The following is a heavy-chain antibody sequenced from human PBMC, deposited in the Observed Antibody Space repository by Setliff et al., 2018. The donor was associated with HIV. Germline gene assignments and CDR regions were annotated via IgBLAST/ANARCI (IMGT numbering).Heavy chain of an antibody. J-gene: IGHJ4*02. CDR1: GFTLSSYG. CDR2: ISYDGSNK. Sequence: LRLSCAASGFTLSSYGMHWVRQAPGKGLEWVAVISYDGSNKYYADSVEGRFTISRDNSKNTLSLHMNSLTTEDTAIYYCAKDRSQGLPPIQPFDSWGQGTQVTVS. V-gene: IGHV3-30*18. D-gene: IGHD5-12*01. CDR3: AKDRSQGLPPIQPFDS.